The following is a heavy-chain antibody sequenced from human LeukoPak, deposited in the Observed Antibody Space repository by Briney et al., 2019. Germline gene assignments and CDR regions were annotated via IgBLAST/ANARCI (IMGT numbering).Heavy chain of an antibody. D-gene: IGHD3-3*01. CDR1: GYTFTSYG. CDR2: VSVYNGNT. J-gene: IGHJ4*02. V-gene: IGHV1-18*01. CDR3: ATHTIFGVVTPY. Sequence: ASVKVSCKASGYTFTSYGISWVRQAPGHGLEWMGWVSVYNGNTNHAQKLQGRVTMTEDTSTDTAYMELSSLRSEDTAVYYCATHTIFGVVTPYWGQGTLVTVSS.